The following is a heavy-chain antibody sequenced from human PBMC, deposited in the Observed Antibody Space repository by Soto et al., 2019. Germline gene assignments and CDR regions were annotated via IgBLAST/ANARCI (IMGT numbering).Heavy chain of an antibody. CDR1: DDSINSDKYY. CDR3: ARLEGLATISYYFDF. CDR2: IYYRGNA. J-gene: IGHJ4*02. D-gene: IGHD3-9*01. V-gene: IGHV4-39*01. Sequence: QLQLQESGPGLVKPSETLSLTCSVSDDSINSDKYYWGWIRQPPGKGLEWIGSIYYRGNAYYNPSLRHRVTISLDKPKSQFSLKLSSVTAADSAVYFCARLEGLATISYYFDFWGPGALVTVSS.